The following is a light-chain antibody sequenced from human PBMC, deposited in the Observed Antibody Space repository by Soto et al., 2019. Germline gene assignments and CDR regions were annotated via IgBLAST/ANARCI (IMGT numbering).Light chain of an antibody. CDR1: SSDVGRYNY. CDR2: EVS. CDR3: SSYTSNSTYV. V-gene: IGLV2-14*01. Sequence: QSALTQPASVSGSPGQSITISCTGTSSDVGRYNYVSWYQHHPGKAPKLMIYEVSNRPSGVSNRFSGSKSGNTASLTISGLQAEDEADYYCSSYTSNSTYVFGTGTQLTVL. J-gene: IGLJ1*01.